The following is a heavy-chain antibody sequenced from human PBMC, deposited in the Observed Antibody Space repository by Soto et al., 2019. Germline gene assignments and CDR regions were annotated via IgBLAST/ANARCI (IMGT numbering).Heavy chain of an antibody. CDR2: INHSGST. CDR3: ARGVAAEI. V-gene: IGHV4-34*01. D-gene: IGHD6-13*01. Sequence: KTSETLSLTCAVYGGSFSGYYWSWIRQPPGKGLEWIGEINHSGSTNYNPSLKSRVTISVDTSKNQFSLKLSSVTAADTAVYYCARGVAAEIWGQGTLVTVSS. CDR1: GGSFSGYY. J-gene: IGHJ4*02.